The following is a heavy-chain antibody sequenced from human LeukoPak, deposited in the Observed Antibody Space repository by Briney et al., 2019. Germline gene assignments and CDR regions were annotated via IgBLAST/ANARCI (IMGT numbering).Heavy chain of an antibody. CDR1: GFALSNFE. CDR3: ARRSEFGVLYYMDV. J-gene: IGHJ6*03. Sequence: GGSLRLSCAASGFALSNFEMNWVRQAPGKGLEWISYISNSAYTIYYADSVKGRFTISRDNAKNSLYLQMNSLRAEDTAVYYCARRSEFGVLYYMDVWGKGTTVTVSS. V-gene: IGHV3-48*03. CDR2: ISNSAYTI. D-gene: IGHD3-16*01.